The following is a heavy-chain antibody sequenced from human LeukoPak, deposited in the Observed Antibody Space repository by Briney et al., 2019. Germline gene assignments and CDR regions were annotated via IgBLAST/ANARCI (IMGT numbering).Heavy chain of an antibody. Sequence: PGGSLRLSCVASGFPFSNYAMSWVRQAPGKGLEWVSVISGSDTNTYYADSVKGRFTISRDNSKNTVYLQMNSLRAEDTAVYYCAKGDHQSVGGVYYFDYWGQGTLVTVSS. CDR1: GFPFSNYA. CDR2: ISGSDTNT. V-gene: IGHV3-23*01. J-gene: IGHJ4*02. CDR3: AKGDHQSVGGVYYFDY. D-gene: IGHD2-8*02.